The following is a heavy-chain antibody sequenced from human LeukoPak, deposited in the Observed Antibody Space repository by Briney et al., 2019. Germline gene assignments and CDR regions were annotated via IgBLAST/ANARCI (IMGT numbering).Heavy chain of an antibody. CDR1: GGSFSGYY. D-gene: IGHD3-3*01. Sequence: SETLSLTCAVYGGSFSGYYWSWIRQPPGKGLEWIGEINHSGSTNYNPSLKSRVTISVDTSKDQFSLKLSSVTAADTAVYYCARQSPNYYDFWSGYPTSFDYWGQGTLVTVSS. J-gene: IGHJ4*02. CDR3: ARQSPNYYDFWSGYPTSFDY. CDR2: INHSGST. V-gene: IGHV4-34*01.